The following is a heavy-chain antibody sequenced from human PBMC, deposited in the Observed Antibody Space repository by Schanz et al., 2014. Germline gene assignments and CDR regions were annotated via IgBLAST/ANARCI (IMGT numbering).Heavy chain of an antibody. CDR2: IKLDGSEK. CDR1: GFTFISYD. J-gene: IGHJ6*02. D-gene: IGHD2-15*01. Sequence: AQLVESGGGVVQPGRSLRLSCVASGFTFISYDIHWVRQAPGEGLVWVANIKLDGSEKYYVDSVKGRFTVSRDNAKNTLYLQMDSLRAEDTAVYYCARDNRQCSGPCSGGSCHPCGMDVWGQGTTVIVSS. CDR3: ARDNRQCSGPCSGGSCHPCGMDV. V-gene: IGHV3-7*01.